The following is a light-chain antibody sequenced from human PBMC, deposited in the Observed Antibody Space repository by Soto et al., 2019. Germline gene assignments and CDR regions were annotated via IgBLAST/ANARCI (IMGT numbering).Light chain of an antibody. J-gene: IGKJ3*01. V-gene: IGKV3-20*01. CDR3: PQYDNSPCT. CDR2: GAS. Sequence: EIVLTQSPGTLSLSPGERATLSCRASQSVTSNYLAWYQQRPGQDPRRLVYGASSRATGIPDRFSGSGSGTDFALTISRLEPEDFALDYCPQYDNSPCTVGPGTRVDIK. CDR1: QSVTSNY.